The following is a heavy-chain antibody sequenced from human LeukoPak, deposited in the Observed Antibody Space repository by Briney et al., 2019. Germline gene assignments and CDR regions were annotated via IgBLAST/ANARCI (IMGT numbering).Heavy chain of an antibody. Sequence: GASVKVSCKASGGTFSSYAISCVRQAPGQGLEWMGRIIPIFGIANYAQKFQGRVTITADKSTSTAYMELSSLRSEDTAVYYCARAYSSGWYFLGYWGQGTLVTVSS. CDR2: IIPIFGIA. CDR3: ARAYSSGWYFLGY. CDR1: GGTFSSYA. V-gene: IGHV1-69*04. J-gene: IGHJ4*02. D-gene: IGHD6-19*01.